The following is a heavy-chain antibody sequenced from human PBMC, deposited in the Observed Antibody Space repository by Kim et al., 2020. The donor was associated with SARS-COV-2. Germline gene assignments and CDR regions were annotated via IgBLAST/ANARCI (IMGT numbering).Heavy chain of an antibody. V-gene: IGHV3-48*02. Sequence: GGSLRLSCAASGFTFSGYSMNWVRQAPGKGLEWISYISATDGTIYYAGSVKGRFTISRDNAKNLLYLQMNSLRDEDTAVYYCARDIPPLGRWQQDYWGQG. D-gene: IGHD4-17*01. CDR3: ARDIPPLGRWQQDY. CDR1: GFTFSGYS. CDR2: ISATDGTI. J-gene: IGHJ4*02.